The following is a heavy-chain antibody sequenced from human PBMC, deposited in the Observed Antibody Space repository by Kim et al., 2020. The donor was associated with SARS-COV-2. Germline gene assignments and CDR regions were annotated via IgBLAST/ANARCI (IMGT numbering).Heavy chain of an antibody. CDR1: GFDFSHSY. V-gene: IGHV3-11*04. CDR3: ARAL. J-gene: IGHJ2*01. CDR2: ISHTSKTI. Sequence: GGSLRLSCEASGFDFSHSYTNRIRQTPGKGLEWLSYISHTSKTIYYADSVRGRLTISRDNARNSASLQLDILRAEDTADYYCARALW.